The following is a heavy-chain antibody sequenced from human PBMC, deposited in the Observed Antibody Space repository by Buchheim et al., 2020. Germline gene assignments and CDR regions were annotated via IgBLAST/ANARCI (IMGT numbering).Heavy chain of an antibody. CDR2: IWYDGSIK. Sequence: QVQLVESGGGVVQPGRSLRLSCAASGFTFSSYGMHWVRQAPGKGLEWVAVIWYDGSIKYYADSVKGRFTISRANSKTTLYLQVNSLRAEDTAVYYCARVADVWGGYPDYWGQGTL. D-gene: IGHD3-3*01. CDR1: GFTFSSYG. J-gene: IGHJ4*01. V-gene: IGHV3-33*01. CDR3: ARVADVWGGYPDY.